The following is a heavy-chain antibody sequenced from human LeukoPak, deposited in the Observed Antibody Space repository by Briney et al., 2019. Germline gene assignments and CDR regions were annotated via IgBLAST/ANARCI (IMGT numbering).Heavy chain of an antibody. V-gene: IGHV4-31*03. Sequence: SQTLSLTCTVSGGSIGSGGYYWSWIRQHPGKGLEWIGNIYYSGSTYYNPSLKSRVTISVDTSKNQFSLKLSSVTAADTAVYYCARNGDVDLVDYWGQGTLVTVSS. CDR1: GGSIGSGGYY. J-gene: IGHJ4*02. CDR2: IYYSGST. CDR3: ARNGDVDLVDY. D-gene: IGHD5-12*01.